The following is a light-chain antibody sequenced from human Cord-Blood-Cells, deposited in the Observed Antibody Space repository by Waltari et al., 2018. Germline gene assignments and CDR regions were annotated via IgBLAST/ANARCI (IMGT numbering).Light chain of an antibody. Sequence: EIVLTQSPATLSLSPGERATLSCRASQSVSSYLAWYQQKPGQAPRLRIYDASNRATGIPARCGGSGSGTDFTLTISSREPEDFAFYYCQQRSNWTFGQGTKVEIK. CDR1: QSVSSY. V-gene: IGKV3-11*01. CDR3: QQRSNWT. CDR2: DAS. J-gene: IGKJ1*01.